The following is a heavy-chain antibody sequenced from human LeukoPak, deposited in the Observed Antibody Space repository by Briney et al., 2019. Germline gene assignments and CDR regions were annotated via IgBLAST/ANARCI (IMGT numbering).Heavy chain of an antibody. CDR2: ISYDGSNK. Sequence: GGSLRLSCAASGFTFSSYGMHWVRQAPGKGLEWVTVISYDGSNKYYADSVKGRFTISRDNSKNTLYLQMNSLRAEDTAVYYCAKSPYYYDSSGSVYFDYWGQGTLVTVSS. D-gene: IGHD3-22*01. V-gene: IGHV3-30*18. CDR1: GFTFSSYG. CDR3: AKSPYYYDSSGSVYFDY. J-gene: IGHJ4*02.